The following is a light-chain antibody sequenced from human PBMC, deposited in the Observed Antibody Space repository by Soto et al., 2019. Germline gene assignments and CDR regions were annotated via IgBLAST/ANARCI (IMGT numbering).Light chain of an antibody. Sequence: EIVLTQSPGTLSLFPGERATLSCRASQSVRSAYLAWYQQKPGQAPRLLIYGASSRATGVPDRFSGSGSGTDFTLTIRRLEPADFAVYYCQQYGGSPQTFGPGTKVEI. CDR2: GAS. J-gene: IGKJ1*01. V-gene: IGKV3-20*01. CDR1: QSVRSAY. CDR3: QQYGGSPQT.